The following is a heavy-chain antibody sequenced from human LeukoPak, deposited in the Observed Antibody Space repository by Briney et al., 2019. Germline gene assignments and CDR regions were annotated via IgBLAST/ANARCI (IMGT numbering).Heavy chain of an antibody. CDR3: ARDSDNLTGSKSHFDY. D-gene: IGHD3-9*01. CDR2: INSNGGST. CDR1: GFTFSSYA. V-gene: IGHV3-64*01. J-gene: IGHJ4*02. Sequence: PGGSLRLSCVASGFTFSSYAMHWVRQTPGKGLEYVSGINSNGGSTHYANSVKGRFTISRDNSKHTLYLQMGSLRTEDMAVYYCARDSDNLTGSKSHFDYWGQGTLVTVSS.